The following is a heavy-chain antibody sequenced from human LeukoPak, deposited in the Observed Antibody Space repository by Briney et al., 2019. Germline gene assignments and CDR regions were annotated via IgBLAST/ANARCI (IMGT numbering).Heavy chain of an antibody. D-gene: IGHD2-8*02. J-gene: IGHJ5*01. CDR1: GFSFDNYA. CDR3: ARVAVSGPTGWFDS. Sequence: PGGSLRLSCAASGFSFDNYAMNWVRQAPGKGLEWVSSISSTSAYIYYADSVKGRFTISRDNVDNVVYLQMNSLGAEDTAVYYCARVAVSGPTGWFDSWGQGTLVIVSS. V-gene: IGHV3-21*01. CDR2: ISSTSAYI.